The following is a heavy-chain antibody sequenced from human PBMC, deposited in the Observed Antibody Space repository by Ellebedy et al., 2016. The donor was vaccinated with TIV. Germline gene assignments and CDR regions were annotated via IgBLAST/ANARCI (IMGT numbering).Heavy chain of an antibody. CDR1: GGSFSGYY. V-gene: IGHV4-34*01. CDR2: INHSGST. J-gene: IGHJ4*02. D-gene: IGHD6-13*01. Sequence: MPSETLSLTCAVYGGSFSGYYWSWIRQPPGKGLEWIGEINHSGSTNYNPSLKSRVTISVDTSKNQFSLKLSSVTAADTAVYYCARHWSSSWWLWGQGTLVTVSS. CDR3: ARHWSSSWWL.